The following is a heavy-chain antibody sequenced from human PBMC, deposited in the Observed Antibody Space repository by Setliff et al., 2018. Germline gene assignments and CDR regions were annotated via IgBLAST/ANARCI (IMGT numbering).Heavy chain of an antibody. CDR2: ISWDGTKT. J-gene: IGHJ3*02. Sequence: PGGSLRLSCVASGYTVSSYAIHWVRQAPGKGLEWVALISWDGTKTSYADSVRGRFTISRDGSKSTLYLDMSSLRSEDTAVYYCAKVLDTTGSGNDAFDIWGQGTMVTVSS. V-gene: IGHV3-30*18. CDR1: GYTVSSYA. CDR3: AKVLDTTGSGNDAFDI. D-gene: IGHD3-10*01.